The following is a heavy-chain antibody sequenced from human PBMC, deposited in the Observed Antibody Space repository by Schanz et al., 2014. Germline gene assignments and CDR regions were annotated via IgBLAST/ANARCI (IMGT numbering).Heavy chain of an antibody. CDR2: IKSKTDGGTR. D-gene: IGHD3-10*01. J-gene: IGHJ4*02. Sequence: EVQLVESGGGLVQPGGSLRLSCATSGFTLNNAWMNWVRQAPGKGLQWVARIKSKTDGGTRDYAAPVKGRFTISTDDSKNTVYRQRNSLQTEDTAVYYCAADLWFGAVWGVWWGQGTLVTVSS. CDR3: AADLWFGAVWGVW. CDR1: GFTLNNAW. V-gene: IGHV3-15*01.